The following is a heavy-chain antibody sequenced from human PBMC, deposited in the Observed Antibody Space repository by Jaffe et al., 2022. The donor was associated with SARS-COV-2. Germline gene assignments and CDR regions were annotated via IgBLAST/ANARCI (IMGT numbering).Heavy chain of an antibody. CDR2: IKQDGSEK. CDR1: GFTFSSYW. Sequence: EVQLVESGGGLVQPGGSLRLSCAASGFTFSSYWMSWVRQAPGKGLEWVANIKQDGSEKYYVDSVKGRFTISRDNAKNSLYLQMNSLRAEDTAVYYCARSHDSSDLNYYYGMDVWGQGTTVTVSS. CDR3: ARSHDSSDLNYYYGMDV. V-gene: IGHV3-7*01. D-gene: IGHD3-22*01. J-gene: IGHJ6*02.